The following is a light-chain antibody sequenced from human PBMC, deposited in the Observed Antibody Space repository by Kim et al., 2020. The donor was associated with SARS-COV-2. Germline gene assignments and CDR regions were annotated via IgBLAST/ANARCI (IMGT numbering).Light chain of an antibody. V-gene: IGLV1-51*01. J-gene: IGLJ2*01. CDR2: DNN. Sequence: QSVLTQPPSVSAAPGQKVTISCFGSSSNIGNNYVSWYQQHPGTAPKLLIYDNNKRPSGVPDRFSGSKSGTSATLGITGLQTGDEADYYCGTWDSSLSAGLVVFGGGPQLTVL. CDR3: GTWDSSLSAGLVV. CDR1: SSNIGNNY.